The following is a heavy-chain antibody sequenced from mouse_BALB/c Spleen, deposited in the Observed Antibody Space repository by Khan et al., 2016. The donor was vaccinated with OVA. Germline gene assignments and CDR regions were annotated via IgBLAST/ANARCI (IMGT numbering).Heavy chain of an antibody. D-gene: IGHD1-2*01. J-gene: IGHJ2*01. CDR3: ARDNYNGYWFDY. CDR2: ISYSGGT. V-gene: IGHV3-2*02. CDR1: GYSITSGYA. Sequence: EVQLQESGPGLVKPSQSLSLTCTVTGYSITSGYAWNWIRQFPGNKLEWMGYISYSGGTSYNPSLKSRISITRDTSKNQFFLQLNSVTTEDTASYNDARDNYNGYWFDYWGQGTTLTVSS.